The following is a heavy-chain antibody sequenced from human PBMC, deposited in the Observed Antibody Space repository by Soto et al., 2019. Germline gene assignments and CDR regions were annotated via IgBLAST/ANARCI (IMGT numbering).Heavy chain of an antibody. CDR1: GVSVSLYY. J-gene: IGHJ4*02. CDR2: SFYSGKT. Sequence: SETLSLTCTVSGVSVSLYYWSWIRQPPGKGLEWIAYSFYSGKTDYNPSLKSRVAISVDTSKNQFSLKLNSVTAADTAVYYCVRHAPDFDWSSQFDDRGQGTPVTVSS. V-gene: IGHV4-59*08. D-gene: IGHD3-9*01. CDR3: VRHAPDFDWSSQFDD.